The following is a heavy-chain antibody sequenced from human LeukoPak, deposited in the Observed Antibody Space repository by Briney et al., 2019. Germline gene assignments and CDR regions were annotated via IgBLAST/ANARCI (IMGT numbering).Heavy chain of an antibody. CDR1: GFTFSSYA. Sequence: PGESLRLSCAASGFTFSSYAMHWVRQAPGKGLEWVALISYDGSNKYYADSVKGRFTISRDNSKNTLFLQMNSLRGEDTAIYYCAKVGDSWDFDYWGQGTLVTVSS. V-gene: IGHV3-30*18. CDR2: ISYDGSNK. J-gene: IGHJ4*02. CDR3: AKVGDSWDFDY. D-gene: IGHD6-13*01.